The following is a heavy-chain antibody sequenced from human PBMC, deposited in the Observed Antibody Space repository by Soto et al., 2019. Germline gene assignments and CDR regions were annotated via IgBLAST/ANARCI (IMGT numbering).Heavy chain of an antibody. Sequence: ASVKVSCKASGYKFTGYGISWVRQAPGQGLEWMGWISAYTGNTNYARKFRDRFTMTIDTSANTAYMDLRSLRSDDTAMYYCARDRVQGVVTAHYSGMDVWGLGTMVTVSS. V-gene: IGHV1-18*01. CDR3: ARDRVQGVVTAHYSGMDV. D-gene: IGHD3-22*01. CDR1: GYKFTGYG. J-gene: IGHJ6*02. CDR2: ISAYTGNT.